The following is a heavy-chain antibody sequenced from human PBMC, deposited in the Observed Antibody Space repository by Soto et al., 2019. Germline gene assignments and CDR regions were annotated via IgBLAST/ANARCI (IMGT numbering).Heavy chain of an antibody. D-gene: IGHD5-12*01. CDR3: ATSGARDGYNYYYYYGMDV. CDR1: GGSISSSSYY. V-gene: IGHV4-39*01. Sequence: SETLSLTCTVSGGSISSSSYYWGWIRQPPGKGLEWIGSIYYSGSTYYSPSLKSRVTISVDTSKNQFSLKLSSVTAADTAVYYCATSGARDGYNYYYYYGMDVWGQGTTVTVSS. CDR2: IYYSGST. J-gene: IGHJ6*02.